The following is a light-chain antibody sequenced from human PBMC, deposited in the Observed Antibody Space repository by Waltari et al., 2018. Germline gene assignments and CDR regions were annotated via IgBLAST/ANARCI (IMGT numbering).Light chain of an antibody. Sequence: EVVMTQSPATLSVSPGERVTLSFRASQSVGYNLSWFQQQPGQAPRLRRYGASPRATDIPDRFSGSGSGTAFTLTISSLQSEYFANYYCQQYNNWQITFGQGTRLDLK. CDR2: GAS. CDR1: QSVGYN. V-gene: IGKV3-15*01. CDR3: QQYNNWQIT. J-gene: IGKJ5*01.